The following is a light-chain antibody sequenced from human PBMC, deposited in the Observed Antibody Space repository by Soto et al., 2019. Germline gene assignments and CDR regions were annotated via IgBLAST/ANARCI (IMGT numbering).Light chain of an antibody. Sequence: ALTQPASVSGSPGQSITISCTGTSSDVGGYNYVSWYQQHPGKAPKLMIYEVSNRPSGVSNRFSGSKSGNTAPLTISGLQAEDEADYYCSSYTSSSTLVFGGGTKVTVL. CDR2: EVS. V-gene: IGLV2-14*01. CDR3: SSYTSSSTLV. CDR1: SSDVGGYNY. J-gene: IGLJ2*01.